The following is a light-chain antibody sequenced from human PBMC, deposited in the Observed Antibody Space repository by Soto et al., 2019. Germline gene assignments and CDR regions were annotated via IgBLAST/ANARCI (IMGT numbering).Light chain of an antibody. CDR2: GAS. Sequence: ETVMTQSPATLSVSPGERATLSCRASQSVYSSLAWYQQKHGQAPRLLIYGASTRATGIPARFSGSGSGTEFTLTLSRLQSEDFAVDYCQQYNNWPPWTFGQGTKVEIK. V-gene: IGKV3-15*01. J-gene: IGKJ1*01. CDR3: QQYNNWPPWT. CDR1: QSVYSS.